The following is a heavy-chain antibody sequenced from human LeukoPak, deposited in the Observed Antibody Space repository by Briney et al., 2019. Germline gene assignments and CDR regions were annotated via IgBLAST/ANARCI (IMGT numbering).Heavy chain of an antibody. CDR1: GFTFSSYS. J-gene: IGHJ4*02. Sequence: GGSLRLSCAASGFTFSSYSMNWVRQAPGKGLEWVSFISGSSGTIYYADSVKGRFTISRDNAKNSLYLQMNSLRAEDTAVYYCARAYHYDSSGYYLFFGYWGQGTLVTVSS. CDR2: ISGSSGTI. CDR3: ARAYHYDSSGYYLFFGY. D-gene: IGHD3-22*01. V-gene: IGHV3-48*04.